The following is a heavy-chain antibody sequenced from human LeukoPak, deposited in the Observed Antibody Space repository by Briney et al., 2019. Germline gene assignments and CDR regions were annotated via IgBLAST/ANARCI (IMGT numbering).Heavy chain of an antibody. CDR2: ISAYNGHT. J-gene: IGHJ4*02. Sequence: ASVKVSCKASGYTFTDYDITWVRQAPGQGLEWMGWISAYNGHTNYAQKLQGRITVTTDTSTSTSYMELRSLRSDDTAVYCCARRGLGTTQRYFEYWGQGTLVIVSS. CDR1: GYTFTDYD. CDR3: ARRGLGTTQRYFEY. V-gene: IGHV1-18*01. D-gene: IGHD1-7*01.